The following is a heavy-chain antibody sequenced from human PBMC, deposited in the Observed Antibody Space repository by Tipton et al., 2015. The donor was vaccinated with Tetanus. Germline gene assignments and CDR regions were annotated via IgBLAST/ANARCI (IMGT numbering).Heavy chain of an antibody. V-gene: IGHV4-59*01. CDR3: ARGSCGGSGFYRGGNWFDP. CDR1: GGSIRSDY. D-gene: IGHD2-15*01. Sequence: LRLSCTVSGGSIRSDYWSWIRQPPGKGLEWIGSVYAVGDFGGTTYNPSLKSRVTISLDTSKNQFSLKLGSVTAADTAVYYCARGSCGGSGFYRGGNWFDPWGQGTLVTVSS. J-gene: IGHJ5*02. CDR2: VYAVGDFGGT.